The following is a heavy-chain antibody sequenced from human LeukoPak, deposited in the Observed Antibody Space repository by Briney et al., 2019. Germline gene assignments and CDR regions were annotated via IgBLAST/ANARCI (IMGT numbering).Heavy chain of an antibody. D-gene: IGHD7-27*01. J-gene: IGHJ4*02. V-gene: IGHV3-30*01. CDR2: ISYDGNIK. Sequence: GRSLRLSCAASGFSFSSYAMHWVRQAPGKGLECVAVISYDGNIKYYADSVKGRFTISRDNSKNTLYLQMNSLRPDDTAVYYCARDAVPGETPWGYFDYWGQGTLVTVSS. CDR3: ARDAVPGETPWGYFDY. CDR1: GFSFSSYA.